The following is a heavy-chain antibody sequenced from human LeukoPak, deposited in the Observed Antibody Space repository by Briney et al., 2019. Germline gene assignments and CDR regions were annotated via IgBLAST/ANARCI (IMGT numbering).Heavy chain of an antibody. J-gene: IGHJ4*02. D-gene: IGHD3-10*01. Sequence: GGSLRLSCAASGFTFSNAWMSWVRQAPGKGLEWVGSIKSKTDGGTTDYAAPVKGRFTISRDDSKNTLYLQMNSLKTEDTAVYYCTTGYYGSGSYYGAYFDYWGQGTLVTVSS. CDR2: IKSKTDGGTT. CDR1: GFTFSNAW. V-gene: IGHV3-15*01. CDR3: TTGYYGSGSYYGAYFDY.